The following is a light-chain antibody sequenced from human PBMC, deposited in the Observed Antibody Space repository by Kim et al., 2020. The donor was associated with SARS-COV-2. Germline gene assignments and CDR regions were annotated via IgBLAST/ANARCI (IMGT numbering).Light chain of an antibody. CDR3: NAGDRGGARFV. Sequence: AQVQTVRINCQGDLLRTYYPSWYQQKTGQATILGFYGKNSRPSGIPDRFAGSNSGNTASLTIAGAQAEDEADYYCNAGDRGGARFVFGTGTKVTVL. CDR1: LLRTYY. J-gene: IGLJ1*01. CDR2: GKN. V-gene: IGLV3-19*01.